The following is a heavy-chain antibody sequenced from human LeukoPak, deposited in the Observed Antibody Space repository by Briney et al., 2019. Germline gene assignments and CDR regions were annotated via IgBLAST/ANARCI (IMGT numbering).Heavy chain of an antibody. D-gene: IGHD5-18*01. CDR1: GGSLSGYY. V-gene: IGHV4-34*01. CDR3: ARGTAMGAFDY. J-gene: IGHJ4*02. Sequence: SETLSLTCAVYGGSLSGYYWSWIRQPPGRGLEWIGEINHSGSTNYNPSLKSRVTISVDTSKNQFSLKLSSVTAADTAVYYCARGTAMGAFDYWGQGTLVTVSS. CDR2: INHSGST.